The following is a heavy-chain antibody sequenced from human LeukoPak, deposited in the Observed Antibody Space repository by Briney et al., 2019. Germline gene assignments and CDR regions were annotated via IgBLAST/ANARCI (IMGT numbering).Heavy chain of an antibody. CDR1: GFTLSSYP. CDR2: LGNDGRLV. Sequence: GGSLRLSCAASGFTLSSYPMNWVRQAPGKGLEWVAYLGNDGRLVSYADSVKGRFTISRDSAKNSLYLQMNSLGAEDTAVYYCAKDKRDTAMVEYYFDYWGQGTLVTVSS. V-gene: IGHV3-48*03. CDR3: AKDKRDTAMVEYYFDY. D-gene: IGHD5-18*01. J-gene: IGHJ4*02.